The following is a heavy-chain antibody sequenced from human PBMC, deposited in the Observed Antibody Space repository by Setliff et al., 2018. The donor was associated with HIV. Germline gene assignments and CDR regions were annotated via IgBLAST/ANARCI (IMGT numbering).Heavy chain of an antibody. CDR3: VKARVDGDYYYYYYMDV. J-gene: IGHJ6*03. Sequence: GGSLRLSCAASGFTVSSNYMSWVRQAPGKGLEWVSYISSSSSYTHYADSVKGRFTISRDNSKNTLYLQMSSLRAEDTAVYYCVKARVDGDYYYYYYMDVWGKGTTVTVSS. D-gene: IGHD4-17*01. CDR1: GFTVSSNY. CDR2: ISSSSSYT. V-gene: IGHV3-11*06.